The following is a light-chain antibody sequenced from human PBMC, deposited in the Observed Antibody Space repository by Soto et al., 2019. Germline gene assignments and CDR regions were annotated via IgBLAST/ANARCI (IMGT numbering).Light chain of an antibody. CDR3: AAWDDSLNGYV. V-gene: IGLV1-44*01. CDR2: SNN. Sequence: QAVLTQPPSACGSPGEVVTISCSGSSSNIGSNTVNWYQQLPGTAPKLLIYSNNQRPSGVPDRFSGSKSGTSASLAISGLQSEDEADYYCAAWDDSLNGYVFGTGTKVTVL. J-gene: IGLJ1*01. CDR1: SSNIGSNT.